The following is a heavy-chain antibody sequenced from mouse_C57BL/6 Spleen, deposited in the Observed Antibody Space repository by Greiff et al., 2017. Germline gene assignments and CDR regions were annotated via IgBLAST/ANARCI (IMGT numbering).Heavy chain of an antibody. D-gene: IGHD1-1*01. V-gene: IGHV1-69*01. CDR3: ARGDTTVDFAY. Sequence: QVQLQQPGAELVMPGASVKLSCKASGYTFTSYWMHWVKQRPGQGLEWIGEIDPSDSYTNYTQKFKGKSTLTVDKSSSTAYMQLSSLTSEDSAVYYCARGDTTVDFAYWGQGTLVTVSA. J-gene: IGHJ3*01. CDR1: GYTFTSYW. CDR2: IDPSDSYT.